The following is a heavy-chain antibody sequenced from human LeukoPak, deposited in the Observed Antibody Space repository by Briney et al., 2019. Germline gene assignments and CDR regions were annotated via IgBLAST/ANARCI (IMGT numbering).Heavy chain of an antibody. V-gene: IGHV3-48*03. Sequence: GGSLRLSCAASGFTFSSYEMNWVRQAPGKGLEWVSYISSSGSTIYYADSVKGRFTISRDNAKNSLYLQMNSLRAGDTAVYYCARDARITMVRGVIITKNDYWGQGTLVTVSS. CDR2: ISSSGSTI. D-gene: IGHD3-10*01. CDR1: GFTFSSYE. J-gene: IGHJ4*02. CDR3: ARDARITMVRGVIITKNDY.